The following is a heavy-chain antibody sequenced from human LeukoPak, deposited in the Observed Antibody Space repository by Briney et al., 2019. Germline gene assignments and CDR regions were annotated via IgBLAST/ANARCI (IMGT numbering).Heavy chain of an antibody. V-gene: IGHV4-38-2*02. CDR1: GYSISSGYY. J-gene: IGHJ3*01. CDR2: IYHSGST. CDR3: ARDKGTMPFDF. D-gene: IGHD4/OR15-4a*01. Sequence: SETLSLTCTVSGYSISSGYYWGWIRQPPGKGLEWIGSIYHSGSTYYNPSLKSRVSISRDTSKNQFSLTLNSVTAADTAVYYCARDKGTMPFDFWGQGTMVTVSS.